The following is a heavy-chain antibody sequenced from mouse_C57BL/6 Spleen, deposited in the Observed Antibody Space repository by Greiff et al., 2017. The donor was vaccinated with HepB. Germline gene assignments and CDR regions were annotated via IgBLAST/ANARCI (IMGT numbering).Heavy chain of an antibody. CDR1: GYTFTDYY. V-gene: IGHV1-26*01. J-gene: IGHJ4*01. D-gene: IGHD2-1*01. CDR2: INPNTGGT. Sequence: VQLQQSGPELVQPGASVKISCTASGYTFTDYYMNWVKQSHGKSLEWIGDINPNTGGTSYNQKFKGKATLTVDKSSSTAYMELRSLTSEDSAVYYCARGGLDYYGNYYEDYWGQGTSVTVSS. CDR3: ARGGLDYYGNYYEDY.